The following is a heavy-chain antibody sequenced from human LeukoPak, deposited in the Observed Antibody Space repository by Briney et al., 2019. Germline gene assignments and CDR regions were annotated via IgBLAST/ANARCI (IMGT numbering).Heavy chain of an antibody. CDR2: IYYTGST. J-gene: IGHJ4*02. CDR3: ARENDTSGFSASGFDS. CDR1: GGSISGYY. D-gene: IGHD3-22*01. V-gene: IGHV4-59*01. Sequence: PSETLSLTCTVSGGSISGYYWNWIRQPPGKGLEWIGYIYYTGSTNYNPSLKSRVTISVDTSKNQFSLELGSVTAADTAVYYCARENDTSGFSASGFDSWGQGTLVTVSS.